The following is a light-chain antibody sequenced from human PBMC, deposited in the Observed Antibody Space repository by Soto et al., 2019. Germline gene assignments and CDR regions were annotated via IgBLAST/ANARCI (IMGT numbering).Light chain of an antibody. CDR1: QDVANF. J-gene: IGKJ2*01. Sequence: DIQMTQSPSSLSASVGDRVTITCRASQDVANFLNWYQQKPGRAPKILIYAASTLQRGVPSRFSGSGSGTEFAITISSLEREDFASYCCQQSITSPYTFGHGTKLEI. V-gene: IGKV1-39*01. CDR3: QQSITSPYT. CDR2: AAS.